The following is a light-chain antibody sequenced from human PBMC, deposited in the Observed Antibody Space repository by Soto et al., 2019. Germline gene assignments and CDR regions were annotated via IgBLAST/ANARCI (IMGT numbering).Light chain of an antibody. Sequence: EIVLTQSPGTLSLSPGERATLSCRASQSLSNSYLAWYQQKPGQAPRLLIYGASSRATGIPDRFSGGGSGTDFTLTISRLAPEDFAVYYCQQYGSSPLTFGGGTKVEIK. CDR1: QSLSNSY. J-gene: IGKJ4*01. V-gene: IGKV3-20*01. CDR3: QQYGSSPLT. CDR2: GAS.